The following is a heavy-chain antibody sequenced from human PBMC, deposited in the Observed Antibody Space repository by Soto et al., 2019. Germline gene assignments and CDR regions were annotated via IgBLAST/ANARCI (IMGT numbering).Heavy chain of an antibody. CDR1: GGTFSSYA. CDR3: ARVTLVYDYCSKGWFDP. Sequence: QVQLVQSGAEVKKPGSSVKVSCKASGGTFSSYAISWVRQAPGQGLEWMGGIIPIFGTANYAQKFQGRVTITADESTSTAYMELSSLRSEDTAVYYSARVTLVYDYCSKGWFDPWGQGTLVTVSS. J-gene: IGHJ5*02. CDR2: IIPIFGTA. V-gene: IGHV1-69*01. D-gene: IGHD4-4*01.